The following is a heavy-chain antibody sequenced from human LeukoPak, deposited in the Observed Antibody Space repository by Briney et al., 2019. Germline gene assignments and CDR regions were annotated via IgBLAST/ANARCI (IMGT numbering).Heavy chain of an antibody. Sequence: GGSLRLSCAASGFTSSNAWMSWVRQAPGKGLEWVGRIKSKTDGGTTDYAAPVKGRFTISRDDSKNTLYLQMNSLKTEDTAVYYCTTLIADYYGSGSYPSLDYWGQGTLVTVSS. J-gene: IGHJ4*02. CDR3: TTLIADYYGSGSYPSLDY. V-gene: IGHV3-15*01. CDR2: IKSKTDGGTT. D-gene: IGHD3-10*01. CDR1: GFTSSNAW.